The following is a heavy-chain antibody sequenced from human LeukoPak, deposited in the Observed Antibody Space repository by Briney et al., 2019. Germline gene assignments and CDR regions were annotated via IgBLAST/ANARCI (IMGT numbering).Heavy chain of an antibody. J-gene: IGHJ6*02. D-gene: IGHD3-22*01. Sequence: GGSLRLSCAASGFTFSNYAMSWVRQAPGKGLEWVSSISGSGGSTYYADSVKGRFTISRHNSKNTLYLQMNSMRAEDTAVYYCARESYYYDSSGYPGVDYYYGMDVWGQGTTVTVSS. CDR1: GFTFSNYA. V-gene: IGHV3-23*01. CDR2: ISGSGGST. CDR3: ARESYYYDSSGYPGVDYYYGMDV.